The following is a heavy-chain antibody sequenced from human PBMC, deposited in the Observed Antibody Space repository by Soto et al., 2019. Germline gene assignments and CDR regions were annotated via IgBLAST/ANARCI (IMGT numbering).Heavy chain of an antibody. CDR1: GGTFSIYT. Sequence: QVQLVQSGSEVKKPGSSVKVSCKASGGTFSIYTISWVRQAPGQGLEWMGRVIPIFDVTSYAKRFQGRVTITADKSTTTAYMELSSLRSEYTAVYYCARDRDNSNWPNFDYWGQGTLVTVSS. J-gene: IGHJ4*02. V-gene: IGHV1-69*02. D-gene: IGHD6-13*01. CDR3: ARDRDNSNWPNFDY. CDR2: VIPIFDVT.